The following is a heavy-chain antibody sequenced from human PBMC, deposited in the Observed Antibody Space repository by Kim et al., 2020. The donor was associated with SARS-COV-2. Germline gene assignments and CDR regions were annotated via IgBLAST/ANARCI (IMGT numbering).Heavy chain of an antibody. D-gene: IGHD3-10*01. Sequence: ASVKVSCKASGYTFTSYAMHWVRQAPGQRLEWMGWINAGNGNTKYSQKFQGRVTITRDTSASTAYMELSSLRSEDTAVYYCARDLITAYGSGSYYYYYGMDVWGQGTTVTVSS. J-gene: IGHJ6*02. CDR2: INAGNGNT. CDR3: ARDLITAYGSGSYYYYYGMDV. CDR1: GYTFTSYA. V-gene: IGHV1-3*01.